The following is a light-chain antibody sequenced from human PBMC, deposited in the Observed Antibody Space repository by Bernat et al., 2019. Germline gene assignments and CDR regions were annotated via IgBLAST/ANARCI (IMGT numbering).Light chain of an antibody. V-gene: IGLV1-51*01. CDR1: SSNIANNF. CDR3: GTWDSSLSAWV. J-gene: IGLJ3*02. CDR2: DNN. Sequence: QSVLTQPPSVSAAPGHRVTISCSASSSNIANNFVSWYLQFPGTAPRVLIYDNNKRPSGIPDRFSASRSGTSAALGITGLQTGDEADYYCGTWDSSLSAWVFGGGTKLTVL.